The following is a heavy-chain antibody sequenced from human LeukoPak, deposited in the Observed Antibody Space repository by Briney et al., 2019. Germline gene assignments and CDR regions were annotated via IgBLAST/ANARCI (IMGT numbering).Heavy chain of an antibody. CDR3: ARNGGMGCYYYMDV. J-gene: IGHJ6*03. Sequence: SETLSLTCTVSGGSISSYYRSWIRQPPGKGLEWIGYIYYSGSTNYNPSLKSRVTISVDTSKNQFSLKLSSVTAADTAVYYCARNGGMGCYYYMDVWGKGTSVTVSS. CDR1: GGSISSYY. D-gene: IGHD6-13*01. V-gene: IGHV4-59*01. CDR2: IYYSGST.